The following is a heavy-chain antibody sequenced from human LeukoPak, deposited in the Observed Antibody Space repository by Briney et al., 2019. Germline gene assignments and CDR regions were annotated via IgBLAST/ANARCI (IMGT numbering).Heavy chain of an antibody. CDR3: AKGGRRGYSYGPAY. V-gene: IGHV3-23*01. D-gene: IGHD5-18*01. Sequence: PGGSLRLSCAASGFTFSSYAMSWVRQAPGKGLEWVSAISGSGGSTYYADSVKGRFTISRDNSKNTLYLQMNSLRAEDTAVYNCAKGGRRGYSYGPAYWGQGTLVTVSS. J-gene: IGHJ4*02. CDR1: GFTFSSYA. CDR2: ISGSGGST.